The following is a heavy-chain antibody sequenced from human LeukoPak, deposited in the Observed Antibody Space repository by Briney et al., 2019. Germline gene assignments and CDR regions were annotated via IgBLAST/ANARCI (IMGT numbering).Heavy chain of an antibody. D-gene: IGHD6-19*01. CDR3: ARWFSTGRGFFDY. J-gene: IGHJ4*02. Sequence: GGSLRLSCAASGFTFSTYNMNWVRQAPGKGLEWVSYISSSSSIIYYADSVKGRFTISRDNAKDSLYLQMNSLRDEDTAVYYCARWFSTGRGFFDYWGQGILVTVSS. CDR1: GFTFSTYN. V-gene: IGHV3-48*02. CDR2: ISSSSSII.